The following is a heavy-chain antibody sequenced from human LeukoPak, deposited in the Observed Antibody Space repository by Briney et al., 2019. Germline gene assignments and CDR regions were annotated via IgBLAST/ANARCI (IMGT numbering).Heavy chain of an antibody. Sequence: GGSLRLSCAASGFTFSSYAMHWVRQAPGKGLEWVAVISYDGSNKYYADSVKGRFTISRDNSKNTLCLQMNSLRAEDTAVYYCASKPHNSQDTAIDYWGQGTLVTVSS. J-gene: IGHJ4*02. CDR2: ISYDGSNK. CDR1: GFTFSSYA. V-gene: IGHV3-30-3*01. D-gene: IGHD1-1*01. CDR3: ASKPHNSQDTAIDY.